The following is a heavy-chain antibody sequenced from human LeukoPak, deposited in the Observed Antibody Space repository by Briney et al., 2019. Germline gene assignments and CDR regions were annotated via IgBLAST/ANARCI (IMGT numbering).Heavy chain of an antibody. J-gene: IGHJ4*02. CDR2: INPNSGGT. D-gene: IGHD4-17*01. V-gene: IGHV1-2*02. CDR3: ASDHDYGDHSWVYYFDH. Sequence: ASVKVSFKASGYTFTGYYMHWVRQAPGQGLEWRVWINPNSGGTNYAKKFQGRVTMTRDTSISTAYMELSRLRSDDTAVYYCASDHDYGDHSWVYYFDHWGQGTLVTVSS. CDR1: GYTFTGYY.